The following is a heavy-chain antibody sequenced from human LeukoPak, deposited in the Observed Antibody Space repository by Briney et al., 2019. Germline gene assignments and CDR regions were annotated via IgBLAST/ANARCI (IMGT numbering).Heavy chain of an antibody. J-gene: IGHJ4*02. CDR2: INHSGGT. Sequence: PSETLSLTCAVYGGSFSGYYWSWIRQPPGKGLEWIGEINHSGGTNYNPSLKSRVTISVDTSKNQFSLKLRSVTAADTAVYYCARGLSAIVHWGQGTLVTVSS. D-gene: IGHD2-21*02. V-gene: IGHV4-34*01. CDR3: ARGLSAIVH. CDR1: GGSFSGYY.